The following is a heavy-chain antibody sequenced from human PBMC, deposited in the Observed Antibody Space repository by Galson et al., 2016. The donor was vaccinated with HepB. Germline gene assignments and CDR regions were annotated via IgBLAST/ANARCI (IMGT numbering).Heavy chain of an antibody. D-gene: IGHD1-7*01. CDR1: GYTFTSYY. CDR3: ARVFNWNYPFDY. CDR2: IDPRDGST. V-gene: IGHV1-46*01. Sequence: SVKVSCKASGYTFTSYYMHWVRQAPGQGLEWMGVIDPRDGSTSHTQSFQGRVTMTRDTSTSTFYMELSSLRSQDMAVYYCARVFNWNYPFDYWGQGTLVTVSS. J-gene: IGHJ4*02.